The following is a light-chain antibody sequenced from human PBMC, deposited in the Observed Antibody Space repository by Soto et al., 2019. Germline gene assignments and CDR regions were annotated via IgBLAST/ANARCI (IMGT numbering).Light chain of an antibody. Sequence: EIVLTQSPGTLSLSPGERATLSCRASQSVSSYLAWYQQKPGQAPRLLIYGASSRATGIPDRFSGSGSGTDFTLTISRLGPEDFAVYYCQQYSSSPLTFGQGTRLEIK. J-gene: IGKJ5*01. CDR1: QSVSSY. V-gene: IGKV3-20*01. CDR2: GAS. CDR3: QQYSSSPLT.